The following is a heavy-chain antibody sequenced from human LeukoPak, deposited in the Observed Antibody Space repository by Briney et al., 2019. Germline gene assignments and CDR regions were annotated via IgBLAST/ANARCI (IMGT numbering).Heavy chain of an antibody. CDR1: GFSFSVYE. CDR3: AKDGHYCTATSCFSSWLDP. D-gene: IGHD2-8*02. CDR2: ISSSGTTT. V-gene: IGHV3-48*03. J-gene: IGHJ5*01. Sequence: GGSLRLSCAASGFSFSVYEMHWVRQAPGKGLEWISDISSSGTTTYYADSVKGRFTISRDNSKNTLYLQMSSLRTEDTAFYYCAKDGHYCTATSCFSSWLDPWGQGTLVTVSS.